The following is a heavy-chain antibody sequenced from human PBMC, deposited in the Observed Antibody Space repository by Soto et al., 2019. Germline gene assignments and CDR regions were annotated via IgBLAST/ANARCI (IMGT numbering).Heavy chain of an antibody. CDR1: GGSMSSSNW. V-gene: IGHV4-4*02. J-gene: IGHJ5*02. Sequence: PSXTLSLTCAVSGGSMSSSNWWSWVRHPPWKGLEWIGEIYHSGSTNYNPSLKGRVTISVDKSKNQFSLKLSSVTAADTAVYYCARAPRGYSYGNNWFDPWGQGTLVTVSS. CDR2: IYHSGST. CDR3: ARAPRGYSYGNNWFDP. D-gene: IGHD5-18*01.